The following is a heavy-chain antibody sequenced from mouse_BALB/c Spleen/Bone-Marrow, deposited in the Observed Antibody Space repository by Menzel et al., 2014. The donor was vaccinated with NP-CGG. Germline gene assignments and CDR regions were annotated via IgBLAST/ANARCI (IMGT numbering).Heavy chain of an antibody. Sequence: EVHLVESGPELVKPGASVKMSCKASGYTFTSYVMHWVKQKPGQGLGWIGYINPYNDGTKYNEKFKGKATLTSDKSSSTAYMVLSSLTSEDSAVYYCARLDHKYEGYWGQGTTLTVSS. V-gene: IGHV1-14*01. CDR2: INPYNDGT. CDR3: ARLDHKYEGY. D-gene: IGHD5-1-1*01. J-gene: IGHJ2*01. CDR1: GYTFTSYV.